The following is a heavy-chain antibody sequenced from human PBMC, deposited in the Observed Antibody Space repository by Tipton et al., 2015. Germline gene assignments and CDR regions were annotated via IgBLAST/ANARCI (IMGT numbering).Heavy chain of an antibody. J-gene: IGHJ4*02. D-gene: IGHD4-11*01. Sequence: SLRLSCAASGFTFSNYYMSWIRQAPGKGLEWLSYIDSSGRTIYYTDSVKGRFTISRDNSKNSLYLQMNGLRVEDTAVYYCAKGLRYSNYFDYWGQGTLVTVSS. CDR2: IDSSGRTI. CDR3: AKGLRYSNYFDY. V-gene: IGHV3-11*01. CDR1: GFTFSNYY.